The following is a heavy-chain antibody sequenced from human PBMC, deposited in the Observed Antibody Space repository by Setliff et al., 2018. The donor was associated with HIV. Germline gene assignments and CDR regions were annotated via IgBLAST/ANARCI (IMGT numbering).Heavy chain of an antibody. CDR1: GYTFTDYS. J-gene: IGHJ4*02. CDR2: ITTGNGNT. Sequence: ASVKVSCKASGYTFTDYSLHWVRQAPGQSLEWMGWITTGNGNTKYSQKFQARVTITRDTSATTAYLDLSGLTSEDTAVYYCARVEGSGSFYHYDSWGQGTLVTVSS. V-gene: IGHV1-3*04. D-gene: IGHD3-10*01. CDR3: ARVEGSGSFYHYDS.